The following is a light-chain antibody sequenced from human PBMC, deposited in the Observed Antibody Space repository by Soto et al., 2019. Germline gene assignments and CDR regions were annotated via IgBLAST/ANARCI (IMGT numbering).Light chain of an antibody. V-gene: IGLV2-14*01. CDR3: RSYTSSSTTV. CDR1: SSDIGGYDF. CDR2: EVS. J-gene: IGLJ1*01. Sequence: QSALTQPASVSGSPGQSLTISCTGTSSDIGGYDFVSWYRQQPGKAPKLLIYEVSHRPSGVSSRFSASKSGNTASLTISGLQAEYEGDYYCRSYTSSSTTVFGTGTKVTVL.